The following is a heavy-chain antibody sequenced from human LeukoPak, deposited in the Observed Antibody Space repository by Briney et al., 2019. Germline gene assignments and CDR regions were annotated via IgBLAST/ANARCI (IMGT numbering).Heavy chain of an antibody. V-gene: IGHV4-4*02. Sequence: PSETLSLTCAVSGGSISSDNWWSWVRQPPGKGLEWIGEIYHRGSTNFNPSLNSRVSISLDKSKNQFSLKLSSVTAADTAVFYCARRDYYDSTGYFDLWGRGTLVTVSS. CDR1: GGSISSDNW. CDR2: IYHRGST. D-gene: IGHD3-22*01. CDR3: ARRDYYDSTGYFDL. J-gene: IGHJ2*01.